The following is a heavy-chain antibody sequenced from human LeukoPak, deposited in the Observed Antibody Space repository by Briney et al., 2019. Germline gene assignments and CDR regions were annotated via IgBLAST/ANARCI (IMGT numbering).Heavy chain of an antibody. J-gene: IGHJ5*02. CDR1: GGSFSAFF. D-gene: IGHD3-3*01. CDR2: ISHNGTT. V-gene: IGHV4-34*01. Sequence: SETLSLTCAVYGGSFSAFFWSWIRQSPGKGLEWIGEISHNGTTNYSPSLKSRITISVDSSKNQFSLHVKSVTATDTAVYYCARRRLRFHPGFDPWGQGTLVTVSS. CDR3: ARRRLRFHPGFDP.